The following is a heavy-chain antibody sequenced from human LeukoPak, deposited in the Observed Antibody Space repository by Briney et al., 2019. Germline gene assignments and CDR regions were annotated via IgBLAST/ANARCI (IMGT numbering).Heavy chain of an antibody. D-gene: IGHD6-19*01. J-gene: IGHJ4*02. CDR1: GITSSSYR. V-gene: IGHV3-48*01. Sequence: GGSLRLSCAASGITSSSYRMNWVRQAPGKGLEWISYISSSSSTIYYTDSVKGRFTISRDNAKNSLFLQMNSLRAEDTAVYYCIVLAVTGTFGFDYWGQGTLVTVSS. CDR2: ISSSSSTI. CDR3: IVLAVTGTFGFDY.